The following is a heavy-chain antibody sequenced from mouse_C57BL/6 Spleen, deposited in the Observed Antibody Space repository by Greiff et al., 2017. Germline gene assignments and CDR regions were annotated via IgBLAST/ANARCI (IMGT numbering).Heavy chain of an antibody. Sequence: QVQLKQPGAELVRPGTSVKLSCKASGYTFTSYWMHWVKQRPGQGLEWIGVIDPSDSYTNYNQKFKGKATLTVDTSSSTAYMQLSSLTSEDSAVYYCARSHGSGLYYFDYWGQGTTLTVSS. CDR1: GYTFTSYW. CDR2: IDPSDSYT. D-gene: IGHD1-1*01. V-gene: IGHV1-59*01. CDR3: ARSHGSGLYYFDY. J-gene: IGHJ2*01.